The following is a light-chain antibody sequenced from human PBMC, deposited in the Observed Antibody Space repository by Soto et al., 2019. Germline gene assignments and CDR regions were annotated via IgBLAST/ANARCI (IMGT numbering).Light chain of an antibody. J-gene: IGKJ4*01. CDR1: QVISNS. CDR3: QQAYICPFS. V-gene: IGKV1-12*02. CDR2: AAF. Sequence: DAQMTQSPSSVSASVGDRVALTCRASQVISNSLAWYQQKPGKAPRLLIYAAFNLQGGVPSRFSGSGSGTDFFLTISSLQPEDFATYYCQQAYICPFSFGGGTKVYIK.